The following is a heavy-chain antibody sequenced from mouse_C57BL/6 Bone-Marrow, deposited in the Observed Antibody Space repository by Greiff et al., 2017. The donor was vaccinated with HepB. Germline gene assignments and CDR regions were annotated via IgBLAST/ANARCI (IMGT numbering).Heavy chain of an antibody. CDR1: GYTFTDYY. J-gene: IGHJ3*01. CDR2: INPNNGGT. V-gene: IGHV1-26*01. Sequence: EVQLQQSGPELVKPGASVKISCKASGYTFTDYYMNWVKQSHGKSLEWIGDINPNNGGTSYNQKFKGKATLTVDKSSSTAYMELRSLTSEDSAVYYCARGPPYYGNYEGFAYWGQGTLVTVSA. CDR3: ARGPPYYGNYEGFAY. D-gene: IGHD2-10*01.